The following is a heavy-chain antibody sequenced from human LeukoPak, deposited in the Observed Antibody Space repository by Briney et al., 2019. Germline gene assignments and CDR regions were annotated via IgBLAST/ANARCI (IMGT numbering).Heavy chain of an antibody. CDR2: ISGSDGST. CDR1: GFTFSSYA. V-gene: IGHV3-23*01. J-gene: IGHJ4*02. Sequence: GGSLRLSCAASGFTFSSYAMSWVRQAPGKGLEWVSGISGSDGSTYYTDSVVGRFTISRDNSNNTLYLRMNSLRAEDTAVYYCAKNWDYWGQGTLVSVSS. CDR3: AKNWDY.